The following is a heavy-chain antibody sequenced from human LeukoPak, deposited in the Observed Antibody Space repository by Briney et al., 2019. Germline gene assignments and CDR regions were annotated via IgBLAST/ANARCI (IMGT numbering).Heavy chain of an antibody. Sequence: ASVKVSCKASGYTFTDYYMHWVRQAPGQGLEWMGWINPNSGGTNYAQKFQGRVTMTRDTSISTAYMELRRLRSDDTAVYYCARGYLYYYDVSGYPFDDWGQGTLVTVSS. D-gene: IGHD3-22*01. V-gene: IGHV1-2*02. J-gene: IGHJ4*02. CDR1: GYTFTDYY. CDR3: ARGYLYYYDVSGYPFDD. CDR2: INPNSGGT.